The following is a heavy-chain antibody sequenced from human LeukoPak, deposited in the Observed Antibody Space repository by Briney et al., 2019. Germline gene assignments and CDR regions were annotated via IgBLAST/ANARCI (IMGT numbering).Heavy chain of an antibody. CDR3: ARAPQRYYDSSGLDY. Sequence: GGSLGLSCAASGFTFSSYRMNWVRQAPGKGLEWVSYISSSSSTIYYADSVKGRFTISRDNAKNSLYLQMNSLRAEDTAVYYCARAPQRYYDSSGLDYWGQGTLVTVSS. J-gene: IGHJ4*02. CDR1: GFTFSSYR. CDR2: ISSSSSTI. V-gene: IGHV3-48*01. D-gene: IGHD3-22*01.